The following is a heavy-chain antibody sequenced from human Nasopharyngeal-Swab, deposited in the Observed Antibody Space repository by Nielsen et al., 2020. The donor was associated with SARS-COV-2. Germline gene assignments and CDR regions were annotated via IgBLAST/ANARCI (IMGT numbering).Heavy chain of an antibody. CDR3: ARVDVDTSMTH. V-gene: IGHV2-70*04. J-gene: IGHJ4*02. Sequence: SGPTLVKPTQTLTLTCTFSGFSLSTSGIRVSWIRQPPGKALEWLARIDWDDDKFYSTSLKIRLTISKDTSKNRVVLTMTNMDPVDTATYYCARVDVDTSMTHWGQGTLVTVSS. D-gene: IGHD5-18*01. CDR2: IDWDDDK. CDR1: GFSLSTSGIR.